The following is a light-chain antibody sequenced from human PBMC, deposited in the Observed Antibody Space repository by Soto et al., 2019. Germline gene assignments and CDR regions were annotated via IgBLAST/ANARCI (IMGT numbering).Light chain of an antibody. Sequence: ENVLTQSPGTLSLSPGERATLSCRTSQSDSSTYLAWYQQKPGQPPRLLISGTSTRVAGVPDRFSGSGSGTDFTLTISRLEPEDFAVYYCQQYGGSLTFGPGTKVDF. J-gene: IGKJ3*01. CDR3: QQYGGSLT. CDR2: GTS. V-gene: IGKV3-20*01. CDR1: QSDSSTY.